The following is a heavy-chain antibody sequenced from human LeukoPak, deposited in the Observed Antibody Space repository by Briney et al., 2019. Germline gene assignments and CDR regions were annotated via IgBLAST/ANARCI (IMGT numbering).Heavy chain of an antibody. J-gene: IGHJ4*02. CDR2: INPSGGGT. CDR1: GYTFPTYY. V-gene: IGHV1-46*01. Sequence: ASVKVSCKASGYTFPTYYMHWVRQAPGQGLEWMGIINPSGGGTRYAQKFQGRVTMTRDMSTNTVYMELSSLRSEDTAVYYCATFYGDYYYFDYWGQGTLVTVSS. CDR3: ATFYGDYYYFDY. D-gene: IGHD4-17*01.